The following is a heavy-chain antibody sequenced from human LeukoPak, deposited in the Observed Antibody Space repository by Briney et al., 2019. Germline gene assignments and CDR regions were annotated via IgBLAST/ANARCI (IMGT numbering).Heavy chain of an antibody. Sequence: GASVKVSCKASGYTFTSYYMHWVRQAPGQGLEWMGIINPSGGSTSYAQKFQGRVTMTRDTSTSTVYMELSSLRSEDTAVYYCARAGGYYDSSGYYSQYYYYYGMDVWGQGATVTVSS. CDR3: ARAGGYYDSSGYYSQYYYYYGMDV. D-gene: IGHD3-22*01. V-gene: IGHV1-46*01. CDR2: INPSGGST. J-gene: IGHJ6*02. CDR1: GYTFTSYY.